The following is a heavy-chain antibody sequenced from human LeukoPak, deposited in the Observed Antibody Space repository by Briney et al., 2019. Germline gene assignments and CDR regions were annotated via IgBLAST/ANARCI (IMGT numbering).Heavy chain of an antibody. CDR2: IKQDGSEE. CDR3: ARWEGNGYYFDY. CDR1: GFTLSSFW. Sequence: GGSLRLSCAASGFTLSSFWMSWVRQAPGKGLEWVANIKQDGSEEYYVDSVKGRFTISRDNGKNSLYLQMNSLRAEDTAVYYCARWEGNGYYFDYRGQGTLVTVSS. D-gene: IGHD3-22*01. J-gene: IGHJ4*02. V-gene: IGHV3-7*01.